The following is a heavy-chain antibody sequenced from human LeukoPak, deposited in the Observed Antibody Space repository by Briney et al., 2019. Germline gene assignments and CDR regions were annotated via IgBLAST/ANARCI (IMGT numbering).Heavy chain of an antibody. J-gene: IGHJ4*02. V-gene: IGHV4-34*01. CDR1: GGSFSGYY. CDR3: AREAIAVAGTN. CDR2: INHSGST. D-gene: IGHD6-19*01. Sequence: TSETLSLTCAVYGGSFSGYYWSWIRQPPGKGLEWIGEINHSGSTNYNPSLKSRVTISVDTSKNQFSLKLSSVTAADTAVYYCAREAIAVAGTNWGQGTLVTVSS.